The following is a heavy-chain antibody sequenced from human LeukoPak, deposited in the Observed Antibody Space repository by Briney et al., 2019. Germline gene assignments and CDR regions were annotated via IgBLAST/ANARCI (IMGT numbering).Heavy chain of an antibody. CDR1: GGSISSYY. Sequence: SETLSLTCSVSGGSISSYYWSWIRQPPGKGLEWIGYIYFSGSTNYNPSLESRVTISVDTSKNQFSLQLSSVTAADTAVYYCARDLCGGGSYCLYYGVDVWGQGTTVTVSS. D-gene: IGHD1-26*01. J-gene: IGHJ6*02. CDR3: ARDLCGGGSYCLYYGVDV. CDR2: IYFSGST. V-gene: IGHV4-59*01.